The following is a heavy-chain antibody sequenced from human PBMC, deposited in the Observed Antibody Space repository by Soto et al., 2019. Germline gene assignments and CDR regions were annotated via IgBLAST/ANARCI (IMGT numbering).Heavy chain of an antibody. CDR1: GFTFSSYA. CDR3: ARDRRYSYGYPPLFDY. D-gene: IGHD5-18*01. Sequence: QVQLVESGGGVVQPGRSLRLSCAASGFTFSSYAMHWVRQAPGKGLEWVAVISYDGSNKYYADSEKGRFTISRDNSKNTLYLQMNSLRAEDTAVYYCARDRRYSYGYPPLFDYWGQGTLVTVSS. CDR2: ISYDGSNK. J-gene: IGHJ4*02. V-gene: IGHV3-30-3*01.